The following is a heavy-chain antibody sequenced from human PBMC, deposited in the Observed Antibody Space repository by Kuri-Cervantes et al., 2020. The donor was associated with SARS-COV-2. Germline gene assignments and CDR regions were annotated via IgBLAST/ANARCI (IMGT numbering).Heavy chain of an antibody. V-gene: IGHV1-69*13. CDR3: AWLTDYGVPFDY. CDR2: IIPIFGTA. CDR1: GGTFSSYA. Sequence: SVKVSCKASGGTFSSYAISWVRQAPGQGLEWMGRIIPIFGTANYAQKYQGRVTITADESTSTAYMELSSLRSEDTAVYYCAWLTDYGVPFDYWGQGTLVTVSS. D-gene: IGHD4-17*01. J-gene: IGHJ4*02.